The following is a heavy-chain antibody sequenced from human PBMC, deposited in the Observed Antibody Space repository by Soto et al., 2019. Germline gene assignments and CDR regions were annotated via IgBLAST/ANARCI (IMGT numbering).Heavy chain of an antibody. CDR1: GLTFSNAW. CDR3: TTNFGQSSFWFGS. CDR2: VKSKTDSETT. Sequence: EVQLVESGGGLVKPGGSLRLSCAASGLTFSNAWMSWVRQAPGKGLEWVGRVKSKTDSETTNYAAPVKGRFTISRDDSENTLYLQMNSLKTEDTAVYYCTTNFGQSSFWFGSWGQGTLVTVSS. J-gene: IGHJ5*02. V-gene: IGHV3-15*01. D-gene: IGHD3-3*01.